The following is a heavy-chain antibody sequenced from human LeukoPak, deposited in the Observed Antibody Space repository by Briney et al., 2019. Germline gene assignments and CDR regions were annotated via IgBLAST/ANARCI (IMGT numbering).Heavy chain of an antibody. CDR2: MSSDGGTT. J-gene: IGHJ4*02. CDR1: GFTLTNIA. CDR3: ARGGSLSAYDS. D-gene: IGHD2/OR15-2a*01. V-gene: IGHV3-64*01. Sequence: GGSLRLSCATSGFTLTNIAMHWVRQAPGKGLEYVSAMSSDGGTTYYANSVKGRFSMSRDKSKNAVYLQMGSLRPDDMAVYYCARGGSLSAYDSWGQGTLVTVSS.